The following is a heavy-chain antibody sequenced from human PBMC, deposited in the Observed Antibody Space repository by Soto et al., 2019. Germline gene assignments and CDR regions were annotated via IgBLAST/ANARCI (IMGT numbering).Heavy chain of an antibody. V-gene: IGHV4-30-4*01. D-gene: IGHD5-12*01. CDR1: GGSISSGDYY. Sequence: SETLSLTCTVSGGSISSGDYYWSWIRQPPGKGLEWIGYIYYSGSTYYNPSLKSRVTISVGTSKNQFSLKLSSVTAADTAVYYCARELNDYRFDPWGQGTLVTVSS. CDR2: IYYSGST. J-gene: IGHJ5*02. CDR3: ARELNDYRFDP.